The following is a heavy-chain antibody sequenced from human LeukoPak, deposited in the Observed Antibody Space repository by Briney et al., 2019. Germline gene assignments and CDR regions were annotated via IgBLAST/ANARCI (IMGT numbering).Heavy chain of an antibody. J-gene: IGHJ3*02. CDR2: INPNSGGT. Sequence: ASVKVSCKASGYTFTGYYMHWVRQAPGQGLEWMGWINPNSGGTNYAQKFQGRVTMTRDTSISTAYMELSRLRSDDTAVYYCARYCGGDCSYDAFDIWGQGTMVTVSS. CDR1: GYTFTGYY. CDR3: ARYCGGDCSYDAFDI. D-gene: IGHD2-21*01. V-gene: IGHV1-2*02.